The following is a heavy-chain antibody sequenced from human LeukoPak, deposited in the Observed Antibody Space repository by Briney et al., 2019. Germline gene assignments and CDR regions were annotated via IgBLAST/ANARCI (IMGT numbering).Heavy chain of an antibody. CDR3: ARVPYGSGSPPHY. D-gene: IGHD3-10*01. V-gene: IGHV3-11*04. CDR1: RFTFSDYY. Sequence: GGSLRLSCAASRFTFSDYYMSWVRQAPGKGLEWVSYISSSGNLKYYADSVKGRFTISRDNAKNSLYLQMDSLRAEDTAVYYCARVPYGSGSPPHYWGQGTLVTVSS. CDR2: ISSSGNLK. J-gene: IGHJ4*02.